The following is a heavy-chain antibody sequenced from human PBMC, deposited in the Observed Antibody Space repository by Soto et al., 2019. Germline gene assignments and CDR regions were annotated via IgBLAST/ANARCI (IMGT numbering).Heavy chain of an antibody. V-gene: IGHV4-31*02. CDR2: IYYSGST. Sequence: PSETLSLTCTVSGSSISSGGYYWSWIRQHQGKGLEWIGYIYYSGSTYYNPSLKSRVTISVDTSKNQFSLKLSSVTAADTAVYYCRGYDSSGYYSLDAFDIWGQGTMVTVSS. CDR1: GSSISSGGYY. CDR3: RGYDSSGYYSLDAFDI. J-gene: IGHJ3*02. D-gene: IGHD3-22*01.